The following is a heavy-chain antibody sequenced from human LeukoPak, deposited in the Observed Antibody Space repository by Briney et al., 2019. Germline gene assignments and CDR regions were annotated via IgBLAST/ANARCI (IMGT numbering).Heavy chain of an antibody. CDR3: ARPHSLGGSFYVFDY. D-gene: IGHD1-26*01. CDR1: GYTFTTYS. Sequence: ASVRVSCKTSGYTFTTYSIAWVRQAPGQGLEWVGWVSTYNGNTDYAQTVQGRVAMTTDTSTNTAYMDLRSLRPDDTAVYCCARPHSLGGSFYVFDYWGQGTLITVSS. CDR2: VSTYNGNT. J-gene: IGHJ4*02. V-gene: IGHV1-18*01.